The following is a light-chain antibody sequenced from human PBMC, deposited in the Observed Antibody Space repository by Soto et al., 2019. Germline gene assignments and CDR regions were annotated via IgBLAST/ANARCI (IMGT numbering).Light chain of an antibody. J-gene: IGKJ1*01. CDR2: AAS. CDR3: QQSYSTPT. CDR1: QSISSY. V-gene: IGKV1-39*01. Sequence: DIQMTQSPSSLSASVGDRVTITCRASQSISSYLNWYQQKPGKAPKLLIYAASSLECGVPSMFSGSGSSTVFTLTISSLQPEGFATYYCQQSYSTPTFGQGTKVEIK.